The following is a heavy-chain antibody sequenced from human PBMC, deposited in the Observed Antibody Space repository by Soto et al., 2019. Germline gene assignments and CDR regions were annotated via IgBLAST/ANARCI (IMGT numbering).Heavy chain of an antibody. J-gene: IGHJ6*02. CDR2: ISGSGGST. D-gene: IGHD1-7*01. CDR3: AKITGTPFSVLSRRYYYGMDV. Sequence: GGSLRLSCAASGFTFSSYAMSWVRQAPGKGLEWVSAISGSGGSTYYADSVKGRLTISRDNSKNTLYLQMNSLRAEDTAVYYYAKITGTPFSVLSRRYYYGMDVWGQGTTVTVSS. CDR1: GFTFSSYA. V-gene: IGHV3-23*01.